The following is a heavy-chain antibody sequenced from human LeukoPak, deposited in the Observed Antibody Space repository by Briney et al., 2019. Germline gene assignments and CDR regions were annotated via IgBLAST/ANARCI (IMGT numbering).Heavy chain of an antibody. CDR3: AREGYCSSTSCYHFDY. CDR2: ISYDGSNK. V-gene: IGHV3-30-3*01. CDR1: GFTFSSYA. Sequence: GGSLRLSCAASGFTFSSYAMHWVRQAPDKGLEWVAVISYDGSNKYYADSVKGRFTISRDNSKNTLYLQMNSLRAEDTAVYYCAREGYCSSTSCYHFDYWGQGTLVTVSS. J-gene: IGHJ4*02. D-gene: IGHD2-2*01.